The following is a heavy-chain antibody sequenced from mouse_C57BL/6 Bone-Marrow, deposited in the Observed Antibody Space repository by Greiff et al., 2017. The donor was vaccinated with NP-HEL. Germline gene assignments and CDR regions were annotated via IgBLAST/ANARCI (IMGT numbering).Heavy chain of an antibody. J-gene: IGHJ2*01. CDR3: AREGKGGYY. V-gene: IGHV1-81*01. CDR2: IYPRSGNT. CDR1: GYTFTSYG. Sequence: VKLVESGAELARPGASVKLSCKASGYTFTSYGISWVKQRTGQGLEWIGEIYPRSGNTYYNEKFKGKATLTADKSSSTAYMELRSLTSEDSAVYFCAREGKGGYYWGQGTTLTVSS.